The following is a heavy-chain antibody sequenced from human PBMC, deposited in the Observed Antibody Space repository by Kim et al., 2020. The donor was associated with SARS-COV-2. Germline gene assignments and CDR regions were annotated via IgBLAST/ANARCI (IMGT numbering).Heavy chain of an antibody. CDR2: IDPHSGGT. CDR3: ARDWAPGGGSKTGNSDCFDY. J-gene: IGHJ4*02. Sequence: ASVKVSCNASGYTFTGYYMQWVRQAPGQGLVWMGWIDPHSGGTIYAQNFQGRVTMTRDTSISTAYMELSSLTSDDTAVYYCARDWAPGGGSKTGNSDCFDYWRQGTLVTVSS. CDR1: GYTFTGYY. V-gene: IGHV1-2*02. D-gene: IGHD1-7*01.